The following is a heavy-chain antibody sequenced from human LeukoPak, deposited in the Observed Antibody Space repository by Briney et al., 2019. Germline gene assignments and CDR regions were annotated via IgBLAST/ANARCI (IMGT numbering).Heavy chain of an antibody. J-gene: IGHJ4*02. CDR2: IYHSGST. V-gene: IGHV4-38-2*01. CDR1: GYSISSGYY. CDR3: ARRGIAVAGDFDY. D-gene: IGHD6-19*01. Sequence: SETLSLTCAVSGYSISSGYYWGWIRQPPGKGLEWIGSIYHSGSTYYNPSLKSRVTMSVDTSKNQFSLKLSSVTAADTAVYYCARRGIAVAGDFDYWGQGTLVTVSS.